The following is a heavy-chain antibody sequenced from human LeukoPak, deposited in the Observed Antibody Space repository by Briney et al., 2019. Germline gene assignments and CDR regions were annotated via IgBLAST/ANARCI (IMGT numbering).Heavy chain of an antibody. CDR2: INHSGST. CDR3: ARHHSSGYYRDAFDV. J-gene: IGHJ3*01. CDR1: GGSFSGYY. Sequence: SETLSLTCAVYGGSFSGYYWSWIRQPPGKGLEWIGEINHSGSTNYNPSLKSRVTISVDTSKNQFSLKLSSVTAADTAVYYCARHHSSGYYRDAFDVWGQGTMLTVSS. V-gene: IGHV4-34*01. D-gene: IGHD3-22*01.